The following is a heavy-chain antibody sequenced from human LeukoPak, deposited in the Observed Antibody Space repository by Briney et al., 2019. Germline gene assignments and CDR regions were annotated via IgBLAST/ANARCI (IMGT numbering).Heavy chain of an antibody. J-gene: IGHJ5*02. V-gene: IGHV3-21*01. CDR3: ARMYDFWSGYYMAWFDP. CDR1: GFTFSSYG. Sequence: GGSLRLSCAASGFTFSSYGMSWVRQAPGKGLEWVSSISSSSSYIYYADSVKGRFTISRDNAKNSLYLQMNSLRAEDTAVYYCARMYDFWSGYYMAWFDPWGQGTLVTVSS. D-gene: IGHD3-3*01. CDR2: ISSSSSYI.